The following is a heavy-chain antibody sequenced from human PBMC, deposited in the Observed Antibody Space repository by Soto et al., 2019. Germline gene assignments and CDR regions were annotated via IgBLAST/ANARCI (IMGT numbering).Heavy chain of an antibody. V-gene: IGHV4-34*01. J-gene: IGHJ4*02. Sequence: SETLSLTCAVYGGSFSGYYWSWIRQPPGKGLEWIGEVNHSGSTNYNPSLKGRVTISVDTSKNQFSLKLSSVTAADTAVYYCARGRSIFGVVPRLEYWGQGTLVTVSS. CDR2: VNHSGST. D-gene: IGHD3-3*01. CDR3: ARGRSIFGVVPRLEY. CDR1: GGSFSGYY.